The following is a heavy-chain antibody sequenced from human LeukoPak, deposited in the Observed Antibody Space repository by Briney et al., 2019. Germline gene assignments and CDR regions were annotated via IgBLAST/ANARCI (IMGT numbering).Heavy chain of an antibody. V-gene: IGHV1-2*02. CDR1: GYTFTGYY. D-gene: IGHD3-3*01. Sequence: GASVKVSCKASGYTFTGYYMHWVRQAPGQGLEWMGWINPNSGGTNYAQKFQGRVTMTRDTSISTAYMELSRLRSDDTAVHYCARGRNDFWSGYSFDYWGQGTLVTVSS. CDR3: ARGRNDFWSGYSFDY. J-gene: IGHJ4*02. CDR2: INPNSGGT.